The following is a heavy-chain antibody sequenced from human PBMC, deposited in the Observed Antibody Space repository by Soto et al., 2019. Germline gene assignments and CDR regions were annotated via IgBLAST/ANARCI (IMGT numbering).Heavy chain of an antibody. CDR2: VYYTGAT. Sequence: QVQLQQSGPRLVKPSETLSLTCTVSSGPDRSHNWGWIRQPPGRGLEWIGYVYYTGATAYNPSLRSLVSISADTSTNDISLTLSSVTAADTAVYYCVRQGIDYLHGLVDVWGQGTTVSVSS. CDR3: VRQGIDYLHGLVDV. D-gene: IGHD4-17*01. CDR1: SGPDRSHN. J-gene: IGHJ6*02. V-gene: IGHV4-59*08.